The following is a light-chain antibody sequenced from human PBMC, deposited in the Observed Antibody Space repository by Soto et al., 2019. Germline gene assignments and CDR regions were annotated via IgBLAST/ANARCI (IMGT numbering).Light chain of an antibody. V-gene: IGLV6-57*03. CDR3: QSYDSSNHGV. CDR1: SGSIATNY. J-gene: IGLJ3*02. Sequence: NFMLTQPHSVSESPGKTVTISCTRSSGSIATNYVQWFQQRPGSAPIIVIYEDDQRPSGVSDRFSGSIDSSSNSASLTISGLQTEDEADYYCQSYDSSNHGVFGGGTKLTVL. CDR2: EDD.